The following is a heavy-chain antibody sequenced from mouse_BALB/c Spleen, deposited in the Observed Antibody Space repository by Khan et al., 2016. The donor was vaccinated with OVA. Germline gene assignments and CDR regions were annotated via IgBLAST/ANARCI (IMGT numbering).Heavy chain of an antibody. V-gene: IGHV3-8*02. CDR1: GDSITSGY. CDR3: ARSTCRYAFGY. Sequence: EVQLQESGPSLVKPSQTLSLTCSVTGDSITSGYWSWIRKFPGNKLEYMGYMIHTGYTDYNPSLNSRLAITRHTSKNQYYLQLNSVTTEDTATYYCARSTCRYAFGYWGQGTLVTVSA. J-gene: IGHJ3*01. CDR2: MIHTGYT. D-gene: IGHD2-14*01.